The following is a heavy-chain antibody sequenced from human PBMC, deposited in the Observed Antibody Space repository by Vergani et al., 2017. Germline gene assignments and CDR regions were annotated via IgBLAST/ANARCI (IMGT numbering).Heavy chain of an antibody. J-gene: IGHJ5*02. D-gene: IGHD3-10*01. CDR2: IFSNDEK. CDR3: ARIEVLLWFGENLWFDP. Sequence: QITLKESGPTLVKPTQTLTLTCTFSGFSLSTSGVGVGWIRQPPGKALEWLAHIFSNDEKSYSTSLKSRLTISKDTSKSQVVLTMTNMDPVDTATYYCARIEVLLWFGENLWFDPWGQGTLVTVSS. CDR1: GFSLSTSGVG. V-gene: IGHV2-26*01.